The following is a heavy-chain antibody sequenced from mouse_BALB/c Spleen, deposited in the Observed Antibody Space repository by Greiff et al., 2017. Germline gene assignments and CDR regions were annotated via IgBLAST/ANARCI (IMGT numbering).Heavy chain of an antibody. CDR3: ARYYYGSSPSFDY. V-gene: IGHV1S81*02. Sequence: VQLQQPGAELVKPGASVKLSCKASGYTFTSYWMHWVKQRPGQGLEWIGEINPSNGRTNYNEKFKSKATLTVDKSSSTAYMQLSSLTSEDSAVYYCARYYYGSSPSFDYWGQGTTLTVSS. D-gene: IGHD1-1*01. CDR2: INPSNGRT. CDR1: GYTFTSYW. J-gene: IGHJ2*01.